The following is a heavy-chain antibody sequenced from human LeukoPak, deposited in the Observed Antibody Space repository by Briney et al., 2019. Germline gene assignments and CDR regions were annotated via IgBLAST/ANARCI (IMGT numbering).Heavy chain of an antibody. J-gene: IGHJ6*03. V-gene: IGHV3-7*01. Sequence: GGSLRLSCAASGFTFSSYWMSWVRQAPGKGLEWVANIKQDGSEKYYVDSVKGRFTISRDNAKNSLYLQMNSLRAEDTAVYYCARESSWYDYYYYYMDVWGKGTTVTISS. CDR3: ARESSWYDYYYYYMDV. CDR2: IKQDGSEK. CDR1: GFTFSSYW. D-gene: IGHD6-13*01.